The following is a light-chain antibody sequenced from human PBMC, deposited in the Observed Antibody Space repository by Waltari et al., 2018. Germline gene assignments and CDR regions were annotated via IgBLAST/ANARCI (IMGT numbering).Light chain of an antibody. Sequence: QSALTQPASVSGSPGQSITISCTGTSSDVGGYNYVSWYQPHPGKAPKLRIYDVSKRPSGVSNRVSGSKSGTTASLTISGLQAEDEADYYCSSYTSSSTSVVFGGGTKLTVL. J-gene: IGLJ2*01. V-gene: IGLV2-14*01. CDR2: DVS. CDR3: SSYTSSSTSVV. CDR1: SSDVGGYNY.